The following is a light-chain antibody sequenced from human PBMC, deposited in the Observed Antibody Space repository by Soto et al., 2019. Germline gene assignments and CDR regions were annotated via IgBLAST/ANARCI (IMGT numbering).Light chain of an antibody. J-gene: IGLJ2*01. Sequence: QSVLTQPPSVSGAPGQRVTISCTGSSSNIGAGYDVHWYQQLPGAAPKFLIYANSNRPSGVPDRFSGSKSGTSASLAITGLQAADEADYYCQYYDSRLSGVVFGGGTKLTVL. CDR2: ANS. CDR1: SSNIGAGYD. V-gene: IGLV1-40*01. CDR3: QYYDSRLSGVV.